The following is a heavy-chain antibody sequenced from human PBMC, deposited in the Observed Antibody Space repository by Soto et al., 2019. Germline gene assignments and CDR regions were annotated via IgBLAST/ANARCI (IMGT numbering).Heavy chain of an antibody. D-gene: IGHD2-2*01. J-gene: IGHJ4*02. CDR1: GFTFNNYA. CDR3: AKLGSSSWSPHYYFDY. CDR2: ITDSGSDT. Sequence: GGSLRLSCAASGFTFNNYAMGWVRQAPEKGLEWVSAITDSGSDTYYVDYVKGRFTISRDNSKDTLYLQMNSLRAEDTAVYYCAKLGSSSWSPHYYFDYWGQGTLVTVS. V-gene: IGHV3-23*01.